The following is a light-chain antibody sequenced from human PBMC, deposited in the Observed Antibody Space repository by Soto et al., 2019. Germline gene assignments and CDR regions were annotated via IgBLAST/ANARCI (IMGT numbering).Light chain of an antibody. Sequence: QSVLTQPPSASGSPGQSVTISCTGTSSDVGDYNYVSWYQQHPGKAPKLMIYDVSKRPSGVPDRFSGSKSGNTASLTVSGLQAEDEADYYCSSYAGSNTVFGGGTKVTVL. CDR2: DVS. CDR3: SSYAGSNTV. J-gene: IGLJ2*01. V-gene: IGLV2-8*01. CDR1: SSDVGDYNY.